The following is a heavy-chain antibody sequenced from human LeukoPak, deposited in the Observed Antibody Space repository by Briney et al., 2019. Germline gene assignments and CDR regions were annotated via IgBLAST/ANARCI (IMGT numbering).Heavy chain of an antibody. D-gene: IGHD3-3*01. Sequence: GGSLRLSCAASGFTFTNYGLHWVRQAPGKGLEWVADIWYDGSNKYYADSVKGRFTISRDNSKNTLYLQMNSLRAEDTAVYYCAKGWSGYYFDYWGQGTLVTVSS. CDR1: GFTFTNYG. CDR3: AKGWSGYYFDY. CDR2: IWYDGSNK. J-gene: IGHJ4*02. V-gene: IGHV3-33*06.